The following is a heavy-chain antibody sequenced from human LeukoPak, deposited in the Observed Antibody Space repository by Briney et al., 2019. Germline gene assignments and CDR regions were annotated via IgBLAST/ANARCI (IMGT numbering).Heavy chain of an antibody. D-gene: IGHD3-22*01. V-gene: IGHV4-38-2*02. CDR1: GYSINSGYY. CDR2: IYHSGST. CDR3: ARVTGYMIEDYFDY. J-gene: IGHJ4*02. Sequence: PSETLSLTCTVSGYSINSGYYWGWIRQPPGKGLEWIGSIYHSGSTYYNPSLKSRVTISVETSKNQFSLKLRSVTAADTAVYYCARVTGYMIEDYFDYWGQGTLVTVSS.